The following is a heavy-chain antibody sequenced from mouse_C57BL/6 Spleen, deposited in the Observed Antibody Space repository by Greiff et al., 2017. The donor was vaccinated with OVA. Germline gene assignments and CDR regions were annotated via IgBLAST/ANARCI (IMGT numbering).Heavy chain of an antibody. J-gene: IGHJ3*01. V-gene: IGHV1-69*01. CDR3: ARDYGSPCAY. D-gene: IGHD1-1*01. CDR1: GYTFTSYW. CDR2: IDPSDSST. Sequence: QVQLKQPGAELVMPGASVKLSCKASGYTFTSYWMHWVKQRPGQGLEWIGEIDPSDSSTNYNQKFKGKSTLTVDKSSSTAYMQLSSLTSEDSAVYYCARDYGSPCAYWGQGTLVTVSA.